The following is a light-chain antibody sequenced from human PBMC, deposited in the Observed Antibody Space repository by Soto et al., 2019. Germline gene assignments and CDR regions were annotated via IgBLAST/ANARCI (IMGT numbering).Light chain of an antibody. V-gene: IGLV3-21*04. J-gene: IGLJ2*01. CDR1: NIGSKS. CDR2: YDS. Sequence: SYELTQPPSVSVAPGKTARITCGGNNIGSKSVHWYQQKPGQAPVLVIYYDSDRPTGIPERFSGSNSGNTATLTLSRVEAGDEADYYCQVWDSSSDLHVVFGEGTKVTVL. CDR3: QVWDSSSDLHVV.